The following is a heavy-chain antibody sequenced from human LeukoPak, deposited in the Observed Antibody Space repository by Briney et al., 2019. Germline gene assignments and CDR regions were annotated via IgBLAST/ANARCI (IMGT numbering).Heavy chain of an antibody. CDR1: GFTFSSYA. V-gene: IGHV3-30*04. CDR3: AKQLGYCSDGSCYFPY. Sequence: PGGSLRLSCAASGFTFSSYAMHWVRQAPGKGLEWVAVISYDGSNPYYADSVQGRFTISRDNSKSTLCLQMNSLRAEDTAVYYCAKQLGYCSDGSCYFPYWGQGTLVTVSS. CDR2: ISYDGSNP. J-gene: IGHJ4*02. D-gene: IGHD2-15*01.